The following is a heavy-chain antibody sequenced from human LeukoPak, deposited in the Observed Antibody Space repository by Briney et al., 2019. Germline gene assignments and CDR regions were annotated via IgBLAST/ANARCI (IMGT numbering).Heavy chain of an antibody. Sequence: PSETLSLTCTVSGSISGYYWSWIRQPPGKGLGGIGYIYTSGSTNYNPSLESRVTISVDTSKNQLSLDLSSVTAADTAVYYCARQKCTSASCLTKNAFDIWGQGTMVTVSS. V-gene: IGHV4-4*09. CDR3: ARQKCTSASCLTKNAFDI. D-gene: IGHD2-2*01. CDR1: GSISGYY. J-gene: IGHJ3*02. CDR2: IYTSGST.